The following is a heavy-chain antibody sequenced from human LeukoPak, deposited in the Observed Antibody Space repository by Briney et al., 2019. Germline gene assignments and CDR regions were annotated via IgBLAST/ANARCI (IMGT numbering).Heavy chain of an antibody. CDR1: GGSISSYY. D-gene: IGHD4-17*01. CDR2: IYYSGST. J-gene: IGHJ4*02. CDR3: ARVSSDYGDYDPTLDY. Sequence: SETLSLTCTVSGGSISSYYWSWIRQPPGKGLGRIGYIYYSGSTNYNPSLKSRVTISVDTPKNQFSLKLSSVTAADTAVYYCARVSSDYGDYDPTLDYWGQGPLVSVSS. V-gene: IGHV4-59*13.